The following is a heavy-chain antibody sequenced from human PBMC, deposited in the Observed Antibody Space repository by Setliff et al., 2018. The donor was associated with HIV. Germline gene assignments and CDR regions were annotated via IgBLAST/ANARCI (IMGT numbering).Heavy chain of an antibody. J-gene: IGHJ4*02. V-gene: IGHV3-21*04. CDR2: IGSGSSLK. Sequence: PGGSLRLSCAASGFTFSSHSMDWVRQAPGKGLEWVSYIGSGSSLKSYADSVKGRFTISRDNAKNSLYLQMNSLRAEDTAVYFCARGRGESRTNYFDYWGPGTLVTAPQ. CDR3: ARGRGESRTNYFDY. CDR1: GFTFSSHS.